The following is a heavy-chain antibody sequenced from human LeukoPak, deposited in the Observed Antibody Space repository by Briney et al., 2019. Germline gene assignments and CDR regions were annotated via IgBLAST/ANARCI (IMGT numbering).Heavy chain of an antibody. V-gene: IGHV3-74*01. CDR3: ARGPYSSNWYVDY. J-gene: IGHJ4*02. D-gene: IGHD6-13*01. CDR2: INSDGSST. Sequence: GGSLRLSCAASGFTSSSYWMHWVRQAPGKGLVWVSRINSDGSSTSYADSVKGRFTMSRDSAKNSLYLQMNSLRAEDTAVYYCARGPYSSNWYVDYWGQGTLVTVAS. CDR1: GFTSSSYW.